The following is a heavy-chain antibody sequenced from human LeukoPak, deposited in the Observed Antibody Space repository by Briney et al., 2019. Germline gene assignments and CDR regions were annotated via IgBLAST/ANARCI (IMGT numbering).Heavy chain of an antibody. Sequence: ETLSLTCTVSGGSISSYYWSWVRQAPGKGLEWVSVIYSGGSTYYADSVKGRFTISRDNSKNTLYLQMNSLRAEDTAVYYCARESCSGGSCYSGYYYYYGMDVWGQGTTVTVSS. CDR1: GGSISSYY. CDR2: IYSGGST. J-gene: IGHJ6*02. D-gene: IGHD2-15*01. V-gene: IGHV3-53*01. CDR3: ARESCSGGSCYSGYYYYYGMDV.